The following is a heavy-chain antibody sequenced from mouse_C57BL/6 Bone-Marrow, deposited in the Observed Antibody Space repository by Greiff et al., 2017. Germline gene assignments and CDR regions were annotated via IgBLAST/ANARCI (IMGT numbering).Heavy chain of an antibody. CDR2: IYPRSGNT. V-gene: IGHV1-81*01. Sequence: QVQLQQSGAELARPGASVKLSCKASGYTFTSYGISWVKQRTGQGLEWIGEIYPRSGNTYYNEKFKGKATLTADKSSSTAYMELRSLTSEDSAVYFCARSGVYYDYDGGFAYWSQGTVVTVSA. D-gene: IGHD2-4*01. CDR1: GYTFTSYG. J-gene: IGHJ3*01. CDR3: ARSGVYYDYDGGFAY.